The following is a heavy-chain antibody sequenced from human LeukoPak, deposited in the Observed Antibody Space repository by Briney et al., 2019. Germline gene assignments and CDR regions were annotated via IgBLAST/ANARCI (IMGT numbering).Heavy chain of an antibody. D-gene: IGHD3-10*01. CDR1: GYTFTGYY. CDR3: ASPGGYYGSGSFFHY. V-gene: IGHV1-2*02. Sequence: ASVKVSCKASGYTFTGYYMHWVRQAPGQGLEWMGWINPNSGGTNYAQKFQGRVTMTRDTSISTAYMELRSLRSDDTAVYYCASPGGYYGSGSFFHYWGQGTLVTVSS. J-gene: IGHJ4*02. CDR2: INPNSGGT.